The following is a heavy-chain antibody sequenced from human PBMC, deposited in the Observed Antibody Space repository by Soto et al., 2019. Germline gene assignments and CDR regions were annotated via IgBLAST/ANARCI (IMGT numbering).Heavy chain of an antibody. CDR3: ASPAHIVGATGYFQH. Sequence: QVQLVQSGAEVKKPGSSVKVSCKASGGTFSSYAISWVRQAPGQGLEWMGGIIPIFGTADYAQKFQGRVTITADESTSTAYMELSSLRSEDTAVYYCASPAHIVGATGYFQHWGQGTLVTVSS. CDR1: GGTFSSYA. V-gene: IGHV1-69*01. J-gene: IGHJ1*01. D-gene: IGHD1-26*01. CDR2: IIPIFGTA.